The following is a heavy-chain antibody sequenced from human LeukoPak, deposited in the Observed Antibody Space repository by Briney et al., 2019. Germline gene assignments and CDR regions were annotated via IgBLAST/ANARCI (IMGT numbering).Heavy chain of an antibody. Sequence: GGSLRLSCAASGFTFSSYGMHWVRQAPGKGLEWVAFIRFDGSKQYYEDSVKGRFTIARDNSKNSLFLQMNSLRGEDTAVYYCARDRGYLDYWGQGTLVTVSS. V-gene: IGHV3-30*02. CDR3: ARDRGYLDY. J-gene: IGHJ4*02. D-gene: IGHD1-1*01. CDR1: GFTFSSYG. CDR2: IRFDGSKQ.